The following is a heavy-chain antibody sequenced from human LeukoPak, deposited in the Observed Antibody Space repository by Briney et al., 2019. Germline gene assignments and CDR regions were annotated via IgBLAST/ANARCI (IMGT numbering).Heavy chain of an antibody. CDR1: GYTFTNYY. CDR2: INPCGGST. V-gene: IGHV1-46*01. CDR3: ARGPGRYYFDY. Sequence: ASVKVSCKASGYTFTNYYMHWVRQAPGQGLEWMGIINPCGGSTTYAQKFQGRITMTRDTSTSTVYMELSSLRSEDTALYYCARGPGRYYFDYWGQGTLVTVSS. J-gene: IGHJ4*02.